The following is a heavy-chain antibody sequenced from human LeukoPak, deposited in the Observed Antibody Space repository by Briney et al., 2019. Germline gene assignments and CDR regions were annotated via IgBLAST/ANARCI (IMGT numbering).Heavy chain of an antibody. Sequence: SETLSLTCPASGYSISSDYYWVWVRQAPGKGLEWIVSFYHSGSTYYNPSLKSRVTISIDTSQNQFSLKLSSVTAADTAVYYCATVQGTVSGPLDFWGQVTLVTVPS. CDR3: ATVQGTVSGPLDF. CDR2: FYHSGST. V-gene: IGHV4-38-2*02. CDR1: GYSISSDYY. J-gene: IGHJ4*02. D-gene: IGHD6-19*01.